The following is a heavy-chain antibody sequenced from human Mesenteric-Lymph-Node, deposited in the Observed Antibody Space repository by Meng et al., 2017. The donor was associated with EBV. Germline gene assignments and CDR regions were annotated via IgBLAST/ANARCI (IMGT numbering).Heavy chain of an antibody. J-gene: IGHJ5*02. Sequence: VQMKESGPGLVKPSETLSPTCNVSGDSVSSGNNYWSWIRQSPGRGLEWIGNIYFTGSTFYNPALKSRVTISGDTSKNQFSLKLTSVTAADTAVYYCAREGTTVTRWFDPWGPGTLVTVSS. CDR3: AREGTTVTRWFDP. CDR2: IYFTGST. D-gene: IGHD4-11*01. CDR1: GDSVSSGNNY. V-gene: IGHV4-61*01.